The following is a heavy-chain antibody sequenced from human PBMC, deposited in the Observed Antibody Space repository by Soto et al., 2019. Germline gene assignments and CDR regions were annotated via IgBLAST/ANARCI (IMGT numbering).Heavy chain of an antibody. CDR2: ISYSGRT. J-gene: IGHJ4*02. CDR3: ARGYGYFRQ. V-gene: IGHV4-34*01. Sequence: SETLSLTCDVSGGSFTGYVCNWIRQSPGKGLEWIGEISYSGRTSYNPSLKPRVTVSVDTARTQFSLNLTSVTDADTAFYYCARGYGYFRQWGQGVLVTVPQ. D-gene: IGHD3-22*01. CDR1: GGSFTGYV.